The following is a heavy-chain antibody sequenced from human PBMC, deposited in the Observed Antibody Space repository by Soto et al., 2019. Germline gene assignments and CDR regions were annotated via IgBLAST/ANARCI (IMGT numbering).Heavy chain of an antibody. Sequence: EVQLVESGGGLVQPGGSLRLSCAASGFTFSSSDMHWVRQVTGKGLEWVSGIGTAGDTYYPGSVKGRFTISRENAKNSLYLQVNSLRAGDTAVYYCARGYSYGMDVWGQGTTVTVSS. V-gene: IGHV3-13*01. J-gene: IGHJ6*02. CDR1: GFTFSSSD. CDR2: IGTAGDT. CDR3: ARGYSYGMDV.